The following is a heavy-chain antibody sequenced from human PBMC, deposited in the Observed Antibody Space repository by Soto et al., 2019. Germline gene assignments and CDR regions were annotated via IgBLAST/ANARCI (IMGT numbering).Heavy chain of an antibody. CDR2: THYNGST. J-gene: IGHJ5*02. Sequence: SETLSLKCTVSGASIGSGGSYWTWIRQHPGNVLEWIGYTHYNGSTYYPPSLKSRVSISVDTSKNQFSLRLSSITAADTAVYYCARVRVTLVRGIITNNWFDPWGQGALVTVS. D-gene: IGHD3-10*01. CDR3: ARVRVTLVRGIITNNWFDP. V-gene: IGHV4-31*03. CDR1: GASIGSGGSY.